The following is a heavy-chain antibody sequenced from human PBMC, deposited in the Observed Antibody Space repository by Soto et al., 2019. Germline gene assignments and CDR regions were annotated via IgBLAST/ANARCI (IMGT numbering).Heavy chain of an antibody. V-gene: IGHV4-34*01. Sequence: SETLSLTCAVYGGSSSGYYWSWIRQPPGKGLEWIGEINHSGSTNYNPSLKSRVTISVDTSKNQFSLKLSSVTAADTAVYYCARALIRVVPAAIYYYGMDVWGQGTTVTVSS. J-gene: IGHJ6*02. D-gene: IGHD2-2*01. CDR2: INHSGST. CDR1: GGSSSGYY. CDR3: ARALIRVVPAAIYYYGMDV.